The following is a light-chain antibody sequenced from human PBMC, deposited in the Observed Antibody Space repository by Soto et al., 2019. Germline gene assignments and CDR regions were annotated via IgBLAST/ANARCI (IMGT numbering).Light chain of an antibody. V-gene: IGLV2-14*01. J-gene: IGLJ2*01. CDR3: SSYTTRSTVV. Sequence: QSALTQPASVSGSPGQSITISCTGTSSNVGAYNYVSWYQHLPGKAPKLMIFGVTNRPSGVSNRFSGSQSGNSASLTISGLQAEDEADYYCSSYTTRSTVVFGGGTKLTVL. CDR1: SSNVGAYNY. CDR2: GVT.